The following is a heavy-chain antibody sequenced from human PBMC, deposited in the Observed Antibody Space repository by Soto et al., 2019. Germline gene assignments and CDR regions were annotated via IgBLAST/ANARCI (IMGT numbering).Heavy chain of an antibody. Sequence: SETLSLTCTVSGASSISYYWSWIRQPPGKGLELIGYIYDSGSTHYNPSLKSRVTISVDTSKNQFSLKLSSVTAADTAVYYCARGYSSSSWFDPWGQGTLVTVSS. J-gene: IGHJ5*02. V-gene: IGHV4-59*01. CDR3: ARGYSSSSWFDP. CDR1: GASSISYY. CDR2: IYDSGST. D-gene: IGHD6-13*01.